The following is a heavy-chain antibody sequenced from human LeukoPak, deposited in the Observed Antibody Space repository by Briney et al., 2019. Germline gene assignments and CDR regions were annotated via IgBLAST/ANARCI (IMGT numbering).Heavy chain of an antibody. Sequence: GGPLRLSCAASGFTVSTNYMSWVRQAPGKGLEWVSIIYSSGSTYYADSVKGRFTISRDNSKNTVYLQMNSLRAADTAVYYCARDTLGPRGDYWGQGTLVTVSS. J-gene: IGHJ4*02. V-gene: IGHV3-53*01. CDR3: ARDTLGPRGDY. CDR1: GFTVSTNY. D-gene: IGHD3-16*01. CDR2: IYSSGST.